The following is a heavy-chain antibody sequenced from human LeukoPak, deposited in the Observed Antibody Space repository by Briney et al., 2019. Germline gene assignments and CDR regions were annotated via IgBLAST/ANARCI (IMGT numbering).Heavy chain of an antibody. Sequence: PGGSLRLSCSASGFTFSSFAMHWVRQPPGKGLEYVSTISFNGGSTYYADSVEDRFTISRDNSKNTLYLQMSSLTTEDTAVYYCVKDQGRSGYDNFDSWGQGTLVTVSS. CDR3: VKDQGRSGYDNFDS. V-gene: IGHV3-64D*06. CDR1: GFTFSSFA. D-gene: IGHD5-12*01. J-gene: IGHJ4*02. CDR2: ISFNGGST.